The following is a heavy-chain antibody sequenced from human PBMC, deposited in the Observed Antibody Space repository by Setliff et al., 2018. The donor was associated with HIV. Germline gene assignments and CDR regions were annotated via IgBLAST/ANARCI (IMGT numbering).Heavy chain of an antibody. D-gene: IGHD6-19*01. J-gene: IGHJ4*02. CDR3: ASERGPAGQWLYDY. CDR1: GFTFSDYS. V-gene: IGHV3-64*02. CDR2: ISGDGGTT. Sequence: GGSLRLSCAASGFTFSDYSMHWVRQAPGKGLEYVSVISGDGGTTFYEDSVKGRFTISRDNSKNTLYLQMGSLRAEDMAVYYCASERGPAGQWLYDYWGQGTLVTSPQ.